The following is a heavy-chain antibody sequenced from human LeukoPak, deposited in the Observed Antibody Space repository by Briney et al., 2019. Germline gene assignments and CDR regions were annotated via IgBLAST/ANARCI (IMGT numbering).Heavy chain of an antibody. V-gene: IGHV3-23*01. Sequence: GGSLRLSCAASGFTFSSYAMTWVRQAPGKGLEWVSATSPSGDNTYHADSMKGRFTISRDNSKNTLYLQMNSLRAEDTALYFCARSGGMDVWGQGTTVTVSS. CDR1: GFTFSSYA. CDR2: TSPSGDNT. D-gene: IGHD3-10*01. J-gene: IGHJ6*02. CDR3: ARSGGMDV.